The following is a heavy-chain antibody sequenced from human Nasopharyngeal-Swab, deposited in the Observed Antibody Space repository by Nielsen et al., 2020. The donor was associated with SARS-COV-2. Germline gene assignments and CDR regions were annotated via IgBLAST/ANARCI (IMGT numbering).Heavy chain of an antibody. CDR2: IGGSGGST. CDR3: AKNFYGSGSYLVS. J-gene: IGHJ4*02. V-gene: IGHV3-23*01. CDR1: GFTFNNYA. D-gene: IGHD3-10*01. Sequence: GESLKISCAASGFTFNNYAMTWARQAPGKGLEWVSTIGGSGGSTYYADSVKGRFTISRDNSKNTLYLQMNILRAEDTALYYCAKNFYGSGSYLVSWGQGTLVTVSS.